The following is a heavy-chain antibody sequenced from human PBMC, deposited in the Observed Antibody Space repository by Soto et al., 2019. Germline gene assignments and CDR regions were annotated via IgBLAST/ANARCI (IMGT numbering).Heavy chain of an antibody. CDR3: ARDRLGSGSYDY. CDR2: IYHSGST. D-gene: IGHD1-26*01. Sequence: SETLSLTCAVSGGSISSSTCSWNWIRQPPGKGLEWIGYIYHSGSTSYNPSLNSRVTISVDRSKNQFSLRLNSVTAADTAVYYCARDRLGSGSYDYWGQGTLVTVSS. J-gene: IGHJ4*02. V-gene: IGHV4-30-2*01. CDR1: GGSISSSTCS.